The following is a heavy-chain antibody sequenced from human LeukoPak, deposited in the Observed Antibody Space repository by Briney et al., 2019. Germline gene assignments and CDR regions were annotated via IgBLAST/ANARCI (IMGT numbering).Heavy chain of an antibody. Sequence: SQTLSLTCTVSGGSISSGSYYWSWIRQPPGKGLEWIGEINHSGSTNYNPSLKSRVTISVDTSKNQFSLKLSSVTAADTAVYYCARQAVAHGGFDYWGQGTLVTVSS. CDR3: ARQAVAHGGFDY. V-gene: IGHV4-39*01. CDR2: INHSGST. J-gene: IGHJ4*02. D-gene: IGHD6-19*01. CDR1: GGSISSGSYY.